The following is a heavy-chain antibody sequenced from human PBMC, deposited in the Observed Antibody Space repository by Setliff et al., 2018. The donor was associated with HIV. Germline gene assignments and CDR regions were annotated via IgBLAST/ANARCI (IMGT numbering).Heavy chain of an antibody. CDR1: GYSLSTYA. CDR3: VRLTADRTNYYYYMDV. D-gene: IGHD2-8*01. Sequence: ASVKVSCKASGYSLSTYAISWVRQAPGQGLEWMGWIDSNNGNRNYAQKFRGRVTMTTDISTNTDYMEVRSLSFDDTAVYYCVRLTADRTNYYYYMDVWGKGTTVTVSS. J-gene: IGHJ6*03. CDR2: IDSNNGNR. V-gene: IGHV1-18*01.